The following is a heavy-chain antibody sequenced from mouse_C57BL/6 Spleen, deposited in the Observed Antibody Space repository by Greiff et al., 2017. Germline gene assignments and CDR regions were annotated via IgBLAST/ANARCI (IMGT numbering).Heavy chain of an antibody. D-gene: IGHD2-2*01. Sequence: VQLVESGPGLVQPSQSLSITCTVSGFSLTSYGVHWFRQSPGKGLEWLGVIWSGGSTDYNAAFISRLSISKDNSKSQVFLKMNSLHADDTAIYYCARDGYDRKAWFAYWGQGTLVTVSA. J-gene: IGHJ3*01. V-gene: IGHV2-2*01. CDR3: ARDGYDRKAWFAY. CDR1: GFSLTSYG. CDR2: IWSGGST.